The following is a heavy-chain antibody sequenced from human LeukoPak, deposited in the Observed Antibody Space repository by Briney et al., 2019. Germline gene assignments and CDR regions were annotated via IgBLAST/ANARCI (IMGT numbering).Heavy chain of an antibody. CDR2: INHSGST. J-gene: IGHJ6*03. CDR1: GGSFSGYY. D-gene: IGHD4-17*01. CDR3: ARGRDYVLYYYYMDV. V-gene: IGHV4-34*01. Sequence: SETLSLTCAVYGGSFSGYYWSWIRQPPGKGLEWIGEINHSGSTNYNPSLKSRVTISVDTSKNQFSLKLSSVTAADTAVYYCARGRDYVLYYYYMDVWGKGTTVTVSS.